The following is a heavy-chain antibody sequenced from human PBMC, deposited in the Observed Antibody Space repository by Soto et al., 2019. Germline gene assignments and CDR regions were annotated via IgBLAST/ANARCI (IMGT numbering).Heavy chain of an antibody. CDR2: IRGFSPYT. D-gene: IGHD2-15*01. CDR3: ARDRGYDAHDYYYNAMDV. Sequence: PGGSLRLSCISSGFTFRTYTMNWVRQAPGKGLEWVSGIRGFSPYTFYAESVKGRFTISRDNAKNSLYLQMNSLRAEDPAVYYCARDRGYDAHDYYYNAMDVWGQGTTITVSS. CDR1: GFTFRTYT. V-gene: IGHV3-21*01. J-gene: IGHJ6*02.